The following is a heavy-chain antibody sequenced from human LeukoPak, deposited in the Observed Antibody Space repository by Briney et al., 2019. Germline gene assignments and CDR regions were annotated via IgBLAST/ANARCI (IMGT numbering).Heavy chain of an antibody. CDR3: ARTSPDWVFYGSGSYPSY. Sequence: SETLSLTCTVSGGSISSSSYYWGWIRQPPGKGLEWIGSIHYSGSTYYNPSLKSRVTISVDTSKNQFSLKLSSVTAADTAVCYCARTSPDWVFYGSGSYPSYWGQGTLVTVSS. CDR2: IHYSGST. J-gene: IGHJ4*02. D-gene: IGHD3-10*01. V-gene: IGHV4-39*01. CDR1: GGSISSSSYY.